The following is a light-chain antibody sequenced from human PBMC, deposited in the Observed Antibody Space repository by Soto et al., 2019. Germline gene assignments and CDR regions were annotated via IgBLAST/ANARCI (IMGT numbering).Light chain of an antibody. CDR3: QQYGSSPLT. J-gene: IGKJ4*01. Sequence: ELVLTQSPGTLSLSPGERATISCRFSQSVSSSYLAWYQQKPGQAPRLLIYCASSRATGIPDRFSGSGSGTDFTLTISRLEPEDFAVYYCQQYGSSPLTFGGGTKVDI. CDR1: QSVSSSY. CDR2: CAS. V-gene: IGKV3-20*01.